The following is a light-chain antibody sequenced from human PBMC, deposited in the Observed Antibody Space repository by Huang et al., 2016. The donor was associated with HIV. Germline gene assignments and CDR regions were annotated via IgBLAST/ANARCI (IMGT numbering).Light chain of an antibody. J-gene: IGKJ5*01. V-gene: IGKV3-15*01. Sequence: ETVMTQSPATLSVSPGERATRSCRASQSVGSKLAWYQQKPGQAPRLLIYGASTRATGIAARFSGSGSGTEFTLTIASLQSEDSAVYYCQQYNNWPPITFGQGTRVEIK. CDR1: QSVGSK. CDR3: QQYNNWPPIT. CDR2: GAS.